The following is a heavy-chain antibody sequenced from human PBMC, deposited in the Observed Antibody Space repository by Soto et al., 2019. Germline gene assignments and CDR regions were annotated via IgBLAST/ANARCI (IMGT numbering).Heavy chain of an antibody. CDR1: GYTFTSYA. V-gene: IGHV1-3*01. CDR2: INAGNGNT. CDR3: ARGTLGYSSGWYFDY. J-gene: IGHJ4*02. Sequence: QVQLVQSGAEVKKPGASVKVSCKASGYTFTSYAMHWVRQAPGQRLEWMGWINAGNGNTKYSQKFQGRVTITRDTSASTAYMELSRLRSEDTAVYYCARGTLGYSSGWYFDYWGQGTLVTVSS. D-gene: IGHD6-19*01.